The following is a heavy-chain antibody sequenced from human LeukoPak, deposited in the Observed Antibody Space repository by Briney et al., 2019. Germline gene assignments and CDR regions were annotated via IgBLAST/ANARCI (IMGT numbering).Heavy chain of an antibody. D-gene: IGHD6-19*01. J-gene: IGHJ5*02. CDR1: GYSISSDKY. CDR3: ARSHSGWQGHNNWFDP. CDR2: IYHTGST. V-gene: IGHV4-38-2*01. Sequence: SETLSLTCEVSGYSISSDKYWGWIRPPPGKGLESIGTIYHTGSTFYNPSLKSRVSISVDTSKNQFSLRFTSVTAADTAIYYCARSHSGWQGHNNWFDPWGQGTLVTVSS.